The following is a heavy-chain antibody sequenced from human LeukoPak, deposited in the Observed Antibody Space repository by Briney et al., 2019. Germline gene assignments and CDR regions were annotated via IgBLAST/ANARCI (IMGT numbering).Heavy chain of an antibody. CDR1: GFTFSSYA. CDR2: ISYDGSNK. CDR3: ARDRQGGLEPPNLFDY. Sequence: GGSLRLSCAASGFTFSSYAMHWVPQAPGKGLEWGAVISYDGSNKYYADSVKGRFTIYRDNSKNTLYLQMNSLRAEDTAVYYCARDRQGGLEPPNLFDYWGQGTLVTVSS. V-gene: IGHV3-30*01. J-gene: IGHJ4*02. D-gene: IGHD1-1*01.